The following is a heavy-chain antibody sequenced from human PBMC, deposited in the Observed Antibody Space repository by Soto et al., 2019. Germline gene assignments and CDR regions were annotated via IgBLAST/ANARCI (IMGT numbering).Heavy chain of an antibody. Sequence: QVQLQESGPRLVKSSETLSLVCSVSGDSIIRSFWGWIRQSPGKGLQYIGYISDSGVTDYDPSLKSRVTISVDTSKNQFSLKLTSVTAADTAVYYWARGAGDFSGPDSFDIWGQGTMVTVSS. CDR1: GDSIIRSF. D-gene: IGHD3-10*01. CDR2: ISDSGVT. V-gene: IGHV4-59*01. J-gene: IGHJ3*02. CDR3: ARGAGDFSGPDSFDI.